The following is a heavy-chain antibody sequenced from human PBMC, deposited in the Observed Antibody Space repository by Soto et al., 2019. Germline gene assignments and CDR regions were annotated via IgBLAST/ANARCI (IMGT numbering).Heavy chain of an antibody. V-gene: IGHV1-46*01. J-gene: IGHJ4*02. CDR3: RGSSFDY. D-gene: IGHD3-10*01. Sequence: ASVKVSCKASGDIIISHYMHWVRQAPGQGLEWMGVINPSGGATTYAQNFQGRVTMTRDTSTSTVYMELSSLRSEDTAVYHCRGSSFDYWGQGTLVTVSS. CDR1: GDIIISHY. CDR2: INPSGGAT.